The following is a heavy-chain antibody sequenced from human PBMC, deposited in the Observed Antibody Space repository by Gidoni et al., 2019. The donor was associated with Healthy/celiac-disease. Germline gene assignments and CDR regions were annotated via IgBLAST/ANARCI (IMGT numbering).Heavy chain of an antibody. D-gene: IGHD2-15*01. J-gene: IGHJ5*02. V-gene: IGHV4-31*03. CDR3: ARVRRYCSGGSCYSDWFDP. CDR1: VGSISSGGYY. Sequence: QVQLQESGPGLVKPSQTLSLTCTVSVGSISSGGYYWSWIRQHPGKGLEWIGYIYYRGSTYYNPSLKSRVTISVDTSKNQFSLKLSSVTAADTAVYYCARVRRYCSGGSCYSDWFDPWGQGTLVTVSS. CDR2: IYYRGST.